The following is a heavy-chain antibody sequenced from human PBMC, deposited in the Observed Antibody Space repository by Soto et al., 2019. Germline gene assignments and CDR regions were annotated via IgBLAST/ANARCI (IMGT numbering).Heavy chain of an antibody. CDR1: GYTFINYY. Sequence: ASVKVSCKASGYTFINYYMHWVRQAPGQGLEWMGIINPNGGSTTYAQKFQGRVTLTRDTSTNTVNMELSSLRSEDTAVYYCAREKWLVRRNDPFDICAQRTMVTVSS. V-gene: IGHV1-46*03. CDR3: AREKWLVRRNDPFDI. CDR2: INPNGGST. D-gene: IGHD6-19*01. J-gene: IGHJ3*02.